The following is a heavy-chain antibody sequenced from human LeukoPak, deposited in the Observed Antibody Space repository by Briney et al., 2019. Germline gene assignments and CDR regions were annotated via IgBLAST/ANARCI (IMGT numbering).Heavy chain of an antibody. V-gene: IGHV3-43*02. CDR1: GFTFDDYA. J-gene: IGHJ6*02. D-gene: IGHD6-19*01. CDR2: ISGDGDST. CDR3: ATANAGYSSGSPLLNYYYGLDV. Sequence: SGGSLRLSCAASGFTFDDYAMHWVRHGPGKGLEWVSLISGDGDSTYYADSVKGRFTISRDNSTNSLYLQMNSLRTEDTPLYYYATANAGYSSGSPLLNYYYGLDVWGQGTTVTVSS.